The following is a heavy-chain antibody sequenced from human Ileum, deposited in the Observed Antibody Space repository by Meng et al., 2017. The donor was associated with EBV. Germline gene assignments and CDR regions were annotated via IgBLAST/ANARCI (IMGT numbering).Heavy chain of an antibody. J-gene: IGHJ4*02. D-gene: IGHD5-24*01. CDR1: VFSLSTSGLG. CDR2: IYWDDDK. V-gene: IGHV2-5*02. CDR3: AHSDPLEMATCFDY. Sequence: QLHLKESAPTRWNPTLTLTLTCPCSVFSLSTSGLGVVWIRQPTGKALEWLALIYWDDDKRYSPSLKSRLTITKDTSKNQVVLTMTNMDPVDTATYYCAHSDPLEMATCFDYWGQGTPVTVSS.